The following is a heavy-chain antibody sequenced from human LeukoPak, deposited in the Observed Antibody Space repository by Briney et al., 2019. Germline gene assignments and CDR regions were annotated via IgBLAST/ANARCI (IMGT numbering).Heavy chain of an antibody. D-gene: IGHD3-22*01. CDR2: IYYSGST. J-gene: IGHJ4*02. CDR3: ARRQRITMIVVGGAFDY. Sequence: SETLSLTCTVSGGSISSYYWGWLRQPPGKGLEWIGSIYYSGSTYYNPSLKRRVTISVDTSKNQFSLKLSSVTAADTAVYYCARRQRITMIVVGGAFDYWGQGTLVTVSS. V-gene: IGHV4-39*01. CDR1: GGSISSYY.